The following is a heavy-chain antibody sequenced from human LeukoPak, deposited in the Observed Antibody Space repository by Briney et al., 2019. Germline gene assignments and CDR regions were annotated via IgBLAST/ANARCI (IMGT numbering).Heavy chain of an antibody. D-gene: IGHD3-22*01. CDR2: ISSSSSYI. J-gene: IGHJ4*02. Sequence: GGSLRLSCAASGFTFSSYSMNWVRQAPGKGLEWVSSISSSSSYIYYADSVKGRFTISRDDAKNSLYLQMNSLRAEDTAVYYCAKSIDYDSSGPYYFDYWGQGTLVTVSS. CDR3: AKSIDYDSSGPYYFDY. CDR1: GFTFSSYS. V-gene: IGHV3-21*01.